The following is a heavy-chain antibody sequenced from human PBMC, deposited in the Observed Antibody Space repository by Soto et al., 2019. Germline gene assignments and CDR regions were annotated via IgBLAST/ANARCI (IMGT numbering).Heavy chain of an antibody. Sequence: VQLVESGGGVVQPGMSLRLSCAASGFVYSTYAMHWVRLSPGKGLEWVALIWNDGSKKYYVDSVKGRFTISRDNSQNTLNLQMDSLRAEDTAVYFCVRGIPFQYSNNWLRWYFDLWGRGTQVTVSS. D-gene: IGHD1-1*01. J-gene: IGHJ2*01. V-gene: IGHV3-33*01. CDR2: IWNDGSKK. CDR3: VRGIPFQYSNNWLRWYFDL. CDR1: GFVYSTYA.